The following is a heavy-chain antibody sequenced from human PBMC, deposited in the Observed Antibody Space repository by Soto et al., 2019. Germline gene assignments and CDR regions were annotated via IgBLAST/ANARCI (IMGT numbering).Heavy chain of an antibody. J-gene: IGHJ4*02. Sequence: TLSLTCTVSGGSMSSNYWSWIRQSAGKGPEWIGRIYTSGTTNYNPSIKSRVTMSVDTSKNRFSLKLTSVTAADTAVYYCARDQRLDSYSSPLYLYFDSWGQGSLVTVSS. V-gene: IGHV4-4*07. CDR1: GGSMSSNY. CDR3: ARDQRLDSYSSPLYLYFDS. CDR2: IYTSGTT. D-gene: IGHD6-19*01.